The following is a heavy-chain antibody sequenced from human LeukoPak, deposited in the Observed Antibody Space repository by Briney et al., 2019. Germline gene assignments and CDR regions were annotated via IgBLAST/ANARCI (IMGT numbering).Heavy chain of an antibody. CDR2: ILSGNDT. CDR3: ASNFGREYCSSPSCYGWVGT. Sequence: PGGSLRLSCAASAFTVSTMYISRVRRAPGEGLKWVSGILSGNDTYYADYLKDRLTISSNNSKNNLYHQMNILRAEHTAVYYCASNFGREYCSSPSCYGWVGTWGEGTLVTVSS. V-gene: IGHV3-66*01. CDR1: AFTVSTMY. J-gene: IGHJ5*02. D-gene: IGHD2-2*01.